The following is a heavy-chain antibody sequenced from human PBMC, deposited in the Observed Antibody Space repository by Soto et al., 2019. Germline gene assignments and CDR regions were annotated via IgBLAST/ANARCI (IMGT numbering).Heavy chain of an antibody. J-gene: IGHJ3*02. V-gene: IGHV1-46*03. Sequence: ASVKVSCKASGYTFTSDYMHWVRQAPGQGLEWMGIINPSGGSTSYAQKFQGRVTMTRDTSTSTVYMELSSLRSEDTAVYYCARGGIFVVVPAANRGAFDIWGQGTMVTVS. CDR1: GYTFTSDY. CDR3: ARGGIFVVVPAANRGAFDI. CDR2: INPSGGST. D-gene: IGHD2-2*01.